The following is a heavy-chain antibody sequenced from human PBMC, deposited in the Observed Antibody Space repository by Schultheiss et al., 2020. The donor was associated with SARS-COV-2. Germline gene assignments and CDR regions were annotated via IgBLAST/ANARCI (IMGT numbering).Heavy chain of an antibody. D-gene: IGHD1-26*01. V-gene: IGHV3-21*01. CDR1: GFTFSSYA. CDR3: ARGGRLVGANYFDY. J-gene: IGHJ4*02. CDR2: ISSSSSYI. Sequence: GGSLRLSCAASGFTFSSYAMSWVRQAPGKGLEWVSSISSSSSYIYYADSVKGRFTISRDNSKNTLYLQMNSLRAEDTAVYYCARGGRLVGANYFDYWGQGTLVTVSS.